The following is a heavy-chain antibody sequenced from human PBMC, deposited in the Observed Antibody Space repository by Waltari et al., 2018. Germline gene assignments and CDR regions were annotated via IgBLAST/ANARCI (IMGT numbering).Heavy chain of an antibody. CDR1: GGSISSYY. V-gene: IGHV4-59*01. D-gene: IGHD5-18*01. CDR2: IYYSGST. Sequence: QVQLQESGPGLVKPSETLSLTCTVSGGSISSYYWSWIRQPPGKGLEWIGYIYYSGSTNYNPSLKSRVTISVDTSKNQFSLKLSSVTAADTAVYYCVRLGGRGYSYGDFDYWGQGTLVTVSS. J-gene: IGHJ4*02. CDR3: VRLGGRGYSYGDFDY.